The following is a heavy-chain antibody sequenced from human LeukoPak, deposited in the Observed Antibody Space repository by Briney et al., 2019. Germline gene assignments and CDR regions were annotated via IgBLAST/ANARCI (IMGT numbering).Heavy chain of an antibody. J-gene: IGHJ3*01. CDR3: ARSERIIMILGGAFDV. CDR1: GGSFSGYY. CDR2: INDSGST. D-gene: IGHD3-22*01. Sequence: SETLSLTCAVYGGSFSGYYWSWIRQPPGKGLEWIGEINDSGSTNCNPSLKSRVTISVDTSKNQFSLKLSSVTAADTAVYFCARSERIIMILGGAFDVWGQGTMVTVSS. V-gene: IGHV4-34*01.